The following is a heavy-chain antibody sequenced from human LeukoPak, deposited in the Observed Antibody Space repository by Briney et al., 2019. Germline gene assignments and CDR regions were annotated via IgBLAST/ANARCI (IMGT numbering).Heavy chain of an antibody. CDR2: IIPIFGTA. CDR3: ARETVATIHYFDY. CDR1: GGTFSSYA. V-gene: IGHV1-69*01. D-gene: IGHD5-24*01. Sequence: GSSVKVSCKASGGTFSSYAISWVRQAPGHGLEWMGGIIPIFGTANYAQKFQGRVTITADESTSTAYMELRSLRSEDTAVYYCARETVATIHYFDYWGQGTLVTVSS. J-gene: IGHJ4*02.